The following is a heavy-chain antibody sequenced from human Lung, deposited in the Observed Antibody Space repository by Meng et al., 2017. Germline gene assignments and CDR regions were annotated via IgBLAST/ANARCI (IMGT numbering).Heavy chain of an antibody. CDR1: GGSIGSSNW. CDR3: ARGSITMVRGVSVFDP. Sequence: QVRLPASGPGRGKPSGTLSSPCAVPGGSIGSSNWWSWVRQPPGKGLEWIGEIYHSGSTNYNPSLKSRVTISVDKSKNQFSLKLSSVTAADTAVYYCARGSITMVRGVSVFDPWGQGTLVTVSS. V-gene: IGHV4-4*02. CDR2: IYHSGST. J-gene: IGHJ5*02. D-gene: IGHD3-10*01.